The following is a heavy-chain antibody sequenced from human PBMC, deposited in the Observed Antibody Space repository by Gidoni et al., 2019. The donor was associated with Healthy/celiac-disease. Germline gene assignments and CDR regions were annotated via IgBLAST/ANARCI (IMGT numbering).Heavy chain of an antibody. D-gene: IGHD2-15*01. CDR1: GFTFSSYA. Sequence: EVQLVESGGGLVQPGGSMRLSCSASGFTFSSYAMHCVRQAPGKGLEYVSAISSNGDSTYYANSVKCRFTISRDNSKNTLYLQMSSLRAEDTAVYYCVKDGRVVTAFDYWGQGTLVTVSS. J-gene: IGHJ4*02. CDR2: ISSNGDST. CDR3: VKDGRVVTAFDY. V-gene: IGHV3-64D*06.